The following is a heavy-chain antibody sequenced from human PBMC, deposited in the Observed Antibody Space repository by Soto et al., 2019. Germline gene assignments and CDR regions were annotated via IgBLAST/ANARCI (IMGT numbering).Heavy chain of an antibody. D-gene: IGHD6-19*01. CDR3: ARDLVDSSGWYDGPPQDYYGMDV. J-gene: IGHJ6*02. CDR1: GFTFSSYV. Sequence: QVQLVESGGGVVQPGRSLRLSCAASGFTFSSYVMHWVRQAPGKGLEWVAVISYDGSNKYYADSVKGRFTISRDNSKNTLYLQMNSLRAEDTAVYYCARDLVDSSGWYDGPPQDYYGMDVWGQGTTVTVSS. V-gene: IGHV3-30-3*01. CDR2: ISYDGSNK.